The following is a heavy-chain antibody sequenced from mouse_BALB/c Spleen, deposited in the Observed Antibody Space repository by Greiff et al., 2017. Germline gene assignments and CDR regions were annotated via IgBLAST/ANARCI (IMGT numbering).Heavy chain of an antibody. J-gene: IGHJ2*01. CDR3: ARSVSVWSDY. CDR1: GFTFSSFG. CDR2: ISSGSSTI. V-gene: IGHV5-17*02. Sequence: EVQVVESGGGLVQPGGSRKLSCAASGFTFSSFGMHWVRQAPEKGLEWVAYISSGSSTIYYADTVKGRFTISRDNPKNTLFLQMTSLRSEDTAMYYCARSVSVWSDYWGQGTTLTVSA. D-gene: IGHD2-10*02.